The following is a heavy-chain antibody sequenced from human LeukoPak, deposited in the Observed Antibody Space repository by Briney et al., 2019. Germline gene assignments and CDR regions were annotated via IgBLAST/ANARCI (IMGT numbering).Heavy chain of an antibody. Sequence: SETLSLTCSVSGDSMSNFYWSWIRQPPGKGLEWIGHIDYSGSTNYNPSLKSRVTISVDTSKNQFSLKLSSVTAADTAVYYCARSGQQLAPNWFDPWGQGTLVTVSS. J-gene: IGHJ5*02. CDR2: IDYSGST. CDR1: GDSMSNFY. CDR3: ARSGQQLAPNWFDP. V-gene: IGHV4-59*01. D-gene: IGHD6-13*01.